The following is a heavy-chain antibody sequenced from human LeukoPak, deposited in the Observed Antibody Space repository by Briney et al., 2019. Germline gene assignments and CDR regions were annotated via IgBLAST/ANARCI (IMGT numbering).Heavy chain of an antibody. CDR2: ISSDSSTI. Sequence: GGSLRLSCAASGFTFSSYTMNWVRQAPGKGLRWISYISSDSSTIYYADSVKGRFTISRDNAKNSLYLQMNSLRAEDTAVYYCARVLHKRMYDSTTYFPYWGQGILVTVSS. CDR1: GFTFSSYT. CDR3: ARVLHKRMYDSTTYFPY. J-gene: IGHJ4*02. V-gene: IGHV3-48*01. D-gene: IGHD3-22*01.